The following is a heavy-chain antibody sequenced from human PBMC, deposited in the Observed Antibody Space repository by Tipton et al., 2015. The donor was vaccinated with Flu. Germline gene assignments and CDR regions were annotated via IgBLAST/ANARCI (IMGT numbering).Heavy chain of an antibody. V-gene: IGHV4-61*02. CDR3: ARAGWLLPFDY. CDR2: IYTSGTT. D-gene: IGHD3-22*01. CDR1: GGSISSGSYS. Sequence: TLSLTCTVSGGSISSGSYSWSWSRQPAGKGREWIGRIYTSGTTNYNPSLKSRVTISVDTSKNQCSLKLSSVTAADTAVYYCARAGWLLPFDYWGQGTLVTVSS. J-gene: IGHJ4*02.